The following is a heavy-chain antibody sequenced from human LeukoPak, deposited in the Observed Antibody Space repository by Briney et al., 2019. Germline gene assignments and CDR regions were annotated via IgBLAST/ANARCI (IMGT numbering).Heavy chain of an antibody. CDR3: ARDQGSTIVVRTTNSYFDL. D-gene: IGHD2-2*01. J-gene: IGHJ2*01. Sequence: GGSLRLSCAASGFTFSNYWMSWVRQAPGKGLEWLANINQDGSEMYYVDSVKGRFTISRDNGKNSLYLQINSLRADDTAVYYCARDQGSTIVVRTTNSYFDLWGRGTVATVSS. V-gene: IGHV3-7*01. CDR2: INQDGSEM. CDR1: GFTFSNYW.